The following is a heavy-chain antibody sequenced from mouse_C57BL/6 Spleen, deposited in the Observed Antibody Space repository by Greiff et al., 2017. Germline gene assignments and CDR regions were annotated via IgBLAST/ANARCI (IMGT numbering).Heavy chain of an antibody. CDR2: IYPGDGDT. J-gene: IGHJ4*01. CDR1: GYAFSSSW. CDR3: ARSRIYYGSSYYAMDY. Sequence: VQLVESGPELVKPGASVKISCKASGYAFSSSWMNWVKQRPGKGLEWIGRIYPGDGDTNYNGKFKGKATLTAEKSSSTAYMQLSSLTSEDSAVYFGARSRIYYGSSYYAMDYWGQGTSVTVSS. V-gene: IGHV1-82*01. D-gene: IGHD1-1*01.